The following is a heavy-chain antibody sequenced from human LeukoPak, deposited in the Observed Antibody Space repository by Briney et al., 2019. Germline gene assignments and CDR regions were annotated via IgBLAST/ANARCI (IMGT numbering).Heavy chain of an antibody. CDR1: GFSFSSYA. CDR2: ISGSVGST. J-gene: IGHJ4*02. Sequence: PGGSLRLSCAASGFSFSSYAMSWVRQAPGKGLEWVSAISGSVGSTYYADSVKGQFTISRDNDNNTLYLQMNSLRAEDTDVYYCAKDREVIAVADLTYWGQGTLVTVSS. D-gene: IGHD6-19*01. CDR3: AKDREVIAVADLTY. V-gene: IGHV3-23*01.